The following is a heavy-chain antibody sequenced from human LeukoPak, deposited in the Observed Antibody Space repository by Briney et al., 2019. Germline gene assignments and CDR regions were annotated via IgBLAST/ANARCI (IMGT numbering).Heavy chain of an antibody. D-gene: IGHD2-8*02. CDR1: GGTFSSYA. Sequence: ASVKVSCKASGGTFSSYAISWVRQAPGQGLEWMGRIIPILGIANYAQKLQGRVTMTTDTSTSTAYMELRSLRSDDTAAYYCAIITAGYWGPLDYWGQGTLVTVSS. CDR3: AIITAGYWGPLDY. CDR2: IIPILGIA. J-gene: IGHJ4*02. V-gene: IGHV1-69*04.